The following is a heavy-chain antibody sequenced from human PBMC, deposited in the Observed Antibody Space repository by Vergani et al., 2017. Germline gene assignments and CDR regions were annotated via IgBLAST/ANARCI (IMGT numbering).Heavy chain of an antibody. CDR2: IIPILGIA. J-gene: IGHJ4*02. CDR1: GGTFSSYA. Sequence: QVQLVQSGAEVKKPGSSVKVSCKASGGTFSSYALSWVRQAPGPGLEWMGRIIPILGIANYAQKFQGRVTITADKSTSTAYMELRSLRSEDTAVYYCARDKCSGGSCYGEVSDYWGQGTLVTVSS. CDR3: ARDKCSGGSCYGEVSDY. V-gene: IGHV1-69*04. D-gene: IGHD2-15*01.